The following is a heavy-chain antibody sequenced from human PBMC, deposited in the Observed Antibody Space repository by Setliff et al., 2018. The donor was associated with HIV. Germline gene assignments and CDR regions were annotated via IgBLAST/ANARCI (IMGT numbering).Heavy chain of an antibody. CDR3: ARTLGSGTFRYYFDY. CDR1: GGSISSYY. V-gene: IGHV4-59*04. CDR2: IYYSGST. J-gene: IGHJ4*02. Sequence: SETLSLTCTVSGGSISSYYWSWIRQPPGKGLEWVGHIYYSGSTHYNPSLQSRVTVSVDTSKNQFSLNLSSVTAADTAVYYCARTLGSGTFRYYFDYWGQGTLVTVSS. D-gene: IGHD3-10*01.